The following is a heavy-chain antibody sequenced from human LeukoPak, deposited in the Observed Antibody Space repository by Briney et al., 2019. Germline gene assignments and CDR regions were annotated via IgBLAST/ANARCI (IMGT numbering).Heavy chain of an antibody. J-gene: IGHJ3*02. D-gene: IGHD3-22*01. V-gene: IGHV3-48*03. CDR1: GFTFSSYE. CDR3: ARDHPVGYYDSSRFTGGGAFDI. CDR2: ISSSGSTI. Sequence: PGGSLRLSCAASGFTFSSYEMNWVRQAPGKGLEWVSYISSSGSTIYYADSVKGRFTISRDNAKNSLYLQMNSLRAEDTAVYYCARDHPVGYYDSSRFTGGGAFDIWGQGTMVTVSS.